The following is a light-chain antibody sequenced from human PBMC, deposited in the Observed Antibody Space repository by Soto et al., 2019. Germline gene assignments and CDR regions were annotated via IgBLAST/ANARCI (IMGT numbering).Light chain of an antibody. CDR1: SSDVGAYNF. CDR3: SSYTSSNTPYV. CDR2: EVT. V-gene: IGLV2-14*01. Sequence: QSVLTQPASVSGSPGQSITISCTGSSSDVGAYNFVSWYQHHPGKAPKLILYEVTTRPSGVSSRFSGSKCGNTASLTISGLQVDDEANYSCSSYTSSNTPYVYRSGTKVTVL. J-gene: IGLJ1*01.